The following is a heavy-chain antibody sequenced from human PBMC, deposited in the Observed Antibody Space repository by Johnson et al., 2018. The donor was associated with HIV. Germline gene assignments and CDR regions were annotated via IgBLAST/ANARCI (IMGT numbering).Heavy chain of an antibody. CDR2: ISTSGSTI. Sequence: QVQVVESGGGLVKPGGSLRLSCAASGFTFSDYYMSWIRQAPGKGLAWVSYISTSGSTIYYAASVKGRFTIARDTSKNTLYLQMNSLRAEDTAVYYCAGAGGSGDAFDIWGQGTMVIVSS. J-gene: IGHJ3*02. D-gene: IGHD3-10*01. CDR3: AGAGGSGDAFDI. CDR1: GFTFSDYY. V-gene: IGHV3-11*04.